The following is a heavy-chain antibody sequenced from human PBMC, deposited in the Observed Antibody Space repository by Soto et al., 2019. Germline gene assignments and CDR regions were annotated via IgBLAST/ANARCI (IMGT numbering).Heavy chain of an antibody. Sequence: ASVKVSCKASGGTFSSYTISWVRQAPGQGLEWMGRIIPILGIANYAQKFQGRVTITADKSTSTAYMELSSLRSEDTAVYYCARQFVEVVAATPGWFDPWREGTLVTVSS. D-gene: IGHD2-15*01. V-gene: IGHV1-69*02. CDR3: ARQFVEVVAATPGWFDP. J-gene: IGHJ5*02. CDR2: IIPILGIA. CDR1: GGTFSSYT.